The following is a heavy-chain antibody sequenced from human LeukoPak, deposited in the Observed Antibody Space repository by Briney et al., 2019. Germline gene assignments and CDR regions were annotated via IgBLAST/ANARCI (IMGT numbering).Heavy chain of an antibody. Sequence: GGSLRLSCAPSGFNFRSHWMHCVRQAPGNWLVWVSPIHYDGQTTNHADSVRGRFTVSRDNAKDTLYLQMNSVRAEDTAVYYCAREGSSSSGTGGFAYWGQGTLVTVSS. J-gene: IGHJ4*02. CDR2: IHYDGQTT. CDR3: AREGSSSSGTGGFAY. D-gene: IGHD6-13*01. CDR1: GFNFRSHW. V-gene: IGHV3-74*01.